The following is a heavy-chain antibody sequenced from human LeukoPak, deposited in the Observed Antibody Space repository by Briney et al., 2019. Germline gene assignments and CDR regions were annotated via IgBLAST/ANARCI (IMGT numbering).Heavy chain of an antibody. Sequence: TRGESLKIPCKGSGYSFTSYWIGWVRQMPGKGLEWMGIIYPGDSDTRYSPSLQGQVTISADKSISTAYLQWSSLKASGTAMYYCARQFGGNSEFDYWGQGTLVTVSS. CDR1: GYSFTSYW. CDR3: ARQFGGNSEFDY. V-gene: IGHV5-51*01. J-gene: IGHJ4*02. CDR2: IYPGDSDT. D-gene: IGHD4-23*01.